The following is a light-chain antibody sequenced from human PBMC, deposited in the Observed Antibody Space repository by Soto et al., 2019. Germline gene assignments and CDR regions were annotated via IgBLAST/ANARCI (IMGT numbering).Light chain of an antibody. J-gene: IGKJ1*01. CDR3: QQYPSYWT. CDR1: QSVSNW. CDR2: DAS. V-gene: IGKV1-5*01. Sequence: DIQMTQSPSTLSASVGDRVTMTCRASQSVSNWLAWYQQKPGKAPKLLIYDASTLESGVPSRFSGSGSGTEFTLSISSLQPDDYATYSCQQYPSYWTFGQGTKVDIX.